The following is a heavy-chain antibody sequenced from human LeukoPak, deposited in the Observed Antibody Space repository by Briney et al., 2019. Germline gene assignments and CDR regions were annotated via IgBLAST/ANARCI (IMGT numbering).Heavy chain of an antibody. V-gene: IGHV3-23*01. CDR1: GFTFSSYA. CDR2: ISGSGGST. CDR3: AKGSWLRFWDYSDY. J-gene: IGHJ4*02. D-gene: IGHD5-12*01. Sequence: PGGSLRLSCAASGFTFSSYAMSWVRQAPGKGLELVSAISGSGGSTYYADSVKGRFTISRDNSKNTLYLQMNSLRAEDTAVYYCAKGSWLRFWDYSDYRGQGTLVTVSS.